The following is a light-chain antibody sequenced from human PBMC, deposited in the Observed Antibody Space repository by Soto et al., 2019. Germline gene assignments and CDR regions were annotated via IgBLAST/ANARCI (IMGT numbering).Light chain of an antibody. J-gene: IGKJ5*01. CDR3: QQRNIWPPVT. V-gene: IGKV3-11*01. CDR1: PSVTNY. CDR2: GAF. Sequence: EIVLTQSPATLSLSPGGRATLSCSASPSVTNYLAWYQQKPGQPPRLLIYGAFNRAAGIPARFSGSGSGTDFTLTISSLEPEDSAVYYCQQRNIWPPVTFGQGTRLEIK.